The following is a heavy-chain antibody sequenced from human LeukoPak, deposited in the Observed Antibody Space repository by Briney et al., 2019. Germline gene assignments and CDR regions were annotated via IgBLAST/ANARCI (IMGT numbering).Heavy chain of an antibody. CDR1: GYTFTSYY. Sequence: ASVKVSCKASGYTFTSYYMHWVRQAPGQGLEWMGIINPSGGSTSYAQKFQGRVTMTRDTSTSTVYMELSSLRSEDTAVYYCARGQELLWFGDRYRGYCFDYWGQGTLVTVSS. D-gene: IGHD3-10*01. CDR3: ARGQELLWFGDRYRGYCFDY. V-gene: IGHV1-46*01. CDR2: INPSGGST. J-gene: IGHJ4*02.